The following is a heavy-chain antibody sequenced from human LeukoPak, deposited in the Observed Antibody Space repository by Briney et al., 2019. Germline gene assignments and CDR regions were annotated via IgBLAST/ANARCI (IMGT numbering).Heavy chain of an antibody. D-gene: IGHD1-26*01. Sequence: SETLSLTCTVSGGSISSYYWSWIRQPAGKGLEWIGRMYTSGSTNYNPSLNSRVTMSVDTSKNQFSLKLTSVTAADTAVYYCAGTGVVGGTTVDYWGQGTLVTVSS. J-gene: IGHJ4*02. V-gene: IGHV4-4*07. CDR1: GGSISSYY. CDR3: AGTGVVGGTTVDY. CDR2: MYTSGST.